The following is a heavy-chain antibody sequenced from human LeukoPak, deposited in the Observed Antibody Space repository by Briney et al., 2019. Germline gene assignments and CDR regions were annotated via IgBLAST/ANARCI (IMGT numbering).Heavy chain of an antibody. CDR1: GGSISSYY. J-gene: IGHJ3*02. V-gene: IGHV4-59*01. Sequence: SETLSLTCTVSGGSISSYYWSWIRQPPGKGLEWIGYIYYSGSTNYNSSLKSRVTISVDTSKNQFSLKLSSVTAADTAVYYCARVSGYAGSLAFDIWGQGTMVTVSS. CDR2: IYYSGST. D-gene: IGHD5-12*01. CDR3: ARVSGYAGSLAFDI.